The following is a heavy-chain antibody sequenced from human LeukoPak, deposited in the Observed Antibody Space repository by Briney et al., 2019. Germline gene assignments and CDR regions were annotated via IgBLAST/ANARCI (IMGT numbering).Heavy chain of an antibody. V-gene: IGHV4-34*01. D-gene: IGHD3-10*01. CDR3: ARDTTMVRGVKFDY. J-gene: IGHJ4*02. CDR2: INHSGST. CDR1: GGSFSGYY. Sequence: PSETLSLTCAVYGGSFSGYYWSWIRQPPGKGLEWIGEINHSGSTNYNPSLKSRVTMSVDTSKNQFSLKLSSVTAADTAVYYCARDTTMVRGVKFDYWGQGTLVTVSS.